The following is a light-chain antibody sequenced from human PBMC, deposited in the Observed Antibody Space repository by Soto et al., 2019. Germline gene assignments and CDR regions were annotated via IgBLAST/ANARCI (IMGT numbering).Light chain of an antibody. CDR1: NIGSKS. V-gene: IGLV3-21*04. J-gene: IGLJ7*01. CDR3: QVWDSSSDHAV. CDR2: YDS. Sequence: SYELTQPPSVSVAPGKTARITCGGTNIGSKSVHWYQQKPGQAPVLVIYYDSDRPSGIPERFSGSNSGNTATLTISRVEAGDEADYYCQVWDSSSDHAVFGGGTQLTVL.